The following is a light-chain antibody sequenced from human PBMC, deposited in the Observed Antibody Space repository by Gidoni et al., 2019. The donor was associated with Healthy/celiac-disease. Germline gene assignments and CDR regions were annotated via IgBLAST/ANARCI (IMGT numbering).Light chain of an antibody. Sequence: GQTASITCSGDKLGDKYACWYQQKPGQSPVLVIYQDSKRPSGIPERFSGSNSGNTATLTISGTQAMDEADYYCQAWDSSTVVFGGGTKLTVL. CDR3: QAWDSSTVV. J-gene: IGLJ2*01. CDR2: QDS. V-gene: IGLV3-1*01. CDR1: KLGDKY.